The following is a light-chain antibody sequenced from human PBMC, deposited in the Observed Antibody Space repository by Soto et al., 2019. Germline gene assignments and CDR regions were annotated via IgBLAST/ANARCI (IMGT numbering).Light chain of an antibody. J-gene: IGKJ1*01. Sequence: DILLTQSPVSLSVNPGQPASMSCSSSQSVLHSDGKTHLYWYLQRPGQPPHLLIYEVSHRFSGVPDRFSGCGSGTDFTLTVSRVDAEDVGVHYCMQTKQLPVTFGQGTKVDIK. CDR1: QSVLHSDGKTH. V-gene: IGKV2D-29*01. CDR2: EVS. CDR3: MQTKQLPVT.